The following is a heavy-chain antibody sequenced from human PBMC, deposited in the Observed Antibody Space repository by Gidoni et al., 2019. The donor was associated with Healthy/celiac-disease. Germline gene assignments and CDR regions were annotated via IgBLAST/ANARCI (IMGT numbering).Heavy chain of an antibody. D-gene: IGHD1-26*01. J-gene: IGHJ4*02. CDR3: ARADSGSYYEVDY. CDR1: GGSISSGDYY. CDR2: IYYSGST. Sequence: GPGLVKPSQTLSLTCTVSGGSISSGDYYWSWIRQPPGKGLEWIGYIYYSGSTYYNPSLKSRVTISVDTSKNQFSLKLSSVTAADTAVYYCARADSGSYYEVDYWGQGTLVTVSS. V-gene: IGHV4-30-4*01.